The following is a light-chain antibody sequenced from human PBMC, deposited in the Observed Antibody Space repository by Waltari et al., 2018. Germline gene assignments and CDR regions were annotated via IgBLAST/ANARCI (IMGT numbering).Light chain of an antibody. J-gene: IGLJ3*02. CDR3: ISYTTRRLWV. Sequence: QSALTQPASVSGSPGQSISISCTGTSSDVGYYNYVSWYQQHPGQAPKLLSYDVTKRPSGVSSRFSGSKSGNTASLTISGLQAEDEADYYCISYTTRRLWVFGGGTQLTVL. CDR1: SSDVGYYNY. CDR2: DVT. V-gene: IGLV2-14*03.